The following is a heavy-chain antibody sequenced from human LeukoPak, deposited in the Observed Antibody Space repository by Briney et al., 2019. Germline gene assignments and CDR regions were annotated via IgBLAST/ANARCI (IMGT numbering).Heavy chain of an antibody. D-gene: IGHD3-22*01. CDR3: ASSRKGRGYYYDSSRPVLGPTY. J-gene: IGHJ2*01. Sequence: QPGGSLRLSCAASGFTVSSNYMSWVRQAPGKGLEWVSVIYSGGSTYYADSVKGRFTISRDNSKNTLYLQMNSLRAEDTAVYYCASSRKGRGYYYDSSRPVLGPTYWGRGTLVTVSS. V-gene: IGHV3-66*01. CDR1: GFTVSSNY. CDR2: IYSGGST.